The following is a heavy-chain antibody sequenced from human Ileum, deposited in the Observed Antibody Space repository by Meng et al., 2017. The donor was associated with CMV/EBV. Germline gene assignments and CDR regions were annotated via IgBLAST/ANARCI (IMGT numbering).Heavy chain of an antibody. CDR1: GGSFTDYY. D-gene: IGHD3-10*01. CDR3: ARGPASGWPDY. Sequence: QGLLQQWGAGLLKTSVTLVLTCAVFGGSFTDYYWTWFRQSPGKGLEWIGENTHSGRAYYSSSLTGRATISVDMSKYQFSLKLPSVTAADTAIYYCARGPASGWPDYWGQGTLVTVSS. J-gene: IGHJ4*02. V-gene: IGHV4-34*01. CDR2: NTHSGRA.